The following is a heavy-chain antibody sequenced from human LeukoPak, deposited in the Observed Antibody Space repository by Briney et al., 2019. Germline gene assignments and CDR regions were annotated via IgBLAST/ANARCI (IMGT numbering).Heavy chain of an antibody. Sequence: SVKASCKASGGTFSRYAISWVRQAPGQGLEWTGGILPIIGTANYAQKFQGRVTITADESTSTAYMELSSLRSEDTAVYYCATSRIAVAGTGLDYWGQGTLVTVSS. D-gene: IGHD6-19*01. CDR1: GGTFSRYA. J-gene: IGHJ4*02. CDR3: ATSRIAVAGTGLDY. CDR2: ILPIIGTA. V-gene: IGHV1-69*13.